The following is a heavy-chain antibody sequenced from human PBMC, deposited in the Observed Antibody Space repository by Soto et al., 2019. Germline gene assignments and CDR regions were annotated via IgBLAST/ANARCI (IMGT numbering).Heavy chain of an antibody. D-gene: IGHD7-27*01. Sequence: TLSLTCAVSGRSISSGGYSWSWIRQPPGKGLEWIGYIYHSGSTYYNPSLKSRVTISVDRSKNQFSLKLSSVTAADTAVYYCARDLTGPDVFDIWGQGTMVTVSS. CDR3: ARDLTGPDVFDI. J-gene: IGHJ3*02. CDR1: GRSISSGGYS. CDR2: IYHSGST. V-gene: IGHV4-30-2*01.